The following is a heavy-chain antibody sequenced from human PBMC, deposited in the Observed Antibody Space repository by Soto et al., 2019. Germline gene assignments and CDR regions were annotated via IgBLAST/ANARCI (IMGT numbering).Heavy chain of an antibody. V-gene: IGHV4-39*01. Sequence: PSETLSLTCAVSGASISSLTYYWVWIRQPPGKGLEWIGTISLGGTTYYSPSLKSRLTAPLDTSSNQVSLILSSVTVTDTAVYFCVKQAVGSMSSEWGPGTLVTVSS. D-gene: IGHD6-6*01. CDR2: ISLGGTT. CDR1: GASISSLTYY. CDR3: VKQAVGSMSSE. J-gene: IGHJ4*02.